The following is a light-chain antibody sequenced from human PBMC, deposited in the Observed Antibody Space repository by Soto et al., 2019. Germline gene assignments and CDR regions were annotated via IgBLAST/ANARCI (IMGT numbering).Light chain of an antibody. CDR1: QSVHISY. CDR3: HQYDSSPLT. J-gene: IGKJ4*01. Sequence: EIVLTQSPGTLSLSPGERATLSCRASQSVHISYLACYQQKPGQAPRLLIYCASSRATGIPDRFSGSGSGTDFTLTISRLEPEDFAVYYCHQYDSSPLTFGGGTKVEIK. V-gene: IGKV3-20*01. CDR2: CAS.